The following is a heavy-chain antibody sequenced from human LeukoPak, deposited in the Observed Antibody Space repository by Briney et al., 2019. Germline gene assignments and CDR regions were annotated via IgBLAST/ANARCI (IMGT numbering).Heavy chain of an antibody. CDR3: ARRAYSAAYWKHFDY. V-gene: IGHV4-39*01. CDR2: IYYHENT. Sequence: SETLSLTCTVSGGSISSSSDYWGWIRQAPGKGLEWIGSIYYHENTYYDSSLKSRVTISVDTSKNQLSLKLNSVTAADTAVYFCARRAYSAAYWKHFDYWGQGTLVTVPS. CDR1: GGSISSSSDY. D-gene: IGHD1-1*01. J-gene: IGHJ4*02.